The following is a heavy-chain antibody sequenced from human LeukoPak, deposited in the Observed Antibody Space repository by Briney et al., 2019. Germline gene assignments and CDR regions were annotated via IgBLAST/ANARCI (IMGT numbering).Heavy chain of an antibody. CDR1: GFTVSGNY. CDR3: ARGEGYSGHAD. Sequence: PGGSLRLSCAASGFTVSGNYMSWVRQAPGKGLEWVANINQDGREKDYVDSVKGRFTISRDNAKNSLYLQMNSLRAEDTAVYYCARGEGYSGHADWGQGTLVTVSS. CDR2: INQDGREK. V-gene: IGHV3-7*04. J-gene: IGHJ4*02. D-gene: IGHD5-12*01.